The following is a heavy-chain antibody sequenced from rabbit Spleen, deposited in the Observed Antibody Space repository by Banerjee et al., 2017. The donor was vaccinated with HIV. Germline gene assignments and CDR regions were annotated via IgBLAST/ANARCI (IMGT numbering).Heavy chain of an antibody. CDR1: GIDFTNYY. D-gene: IGHD1-1*01. J-gene: IGHJ4*01. CDR3: ARDLTGVIGWNFGW. V-gene: IGHV1S45*01. Sequence: QEQLMESGGGLVQPGGSLKLSCKASGIDFTNYYITWVRQAPGKGLEWIACVYVGSSGSTYYASWAKGRFTISANSSTTVTLQMTSLTAADTATYFCARDLTGVIGWNFGWWGPGTLVTVS. CDR2: VYVGSSGST.